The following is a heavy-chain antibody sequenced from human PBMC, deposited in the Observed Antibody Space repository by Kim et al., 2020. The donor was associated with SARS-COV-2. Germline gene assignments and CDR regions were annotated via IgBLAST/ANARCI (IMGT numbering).Heavy chain of an antibody. Sequence: GGSLRLSCAASGFTLSNYGMHWVRQAPGKGLEWVAHSSYDGANEYYADSVTGRFTISRDNSKNTLYLQMNSLRVDDTAVYYCAREGSAGSFPDSWGQGTRVTVSS. CDR3: AREGSAGSFPDS. V-gene: IGHV3-30*03. D-gene: IGHD3-10*01. J-gene: IGHJ4*02. CDR2: SSYDGANE. CDR1: GFTLSNYG.